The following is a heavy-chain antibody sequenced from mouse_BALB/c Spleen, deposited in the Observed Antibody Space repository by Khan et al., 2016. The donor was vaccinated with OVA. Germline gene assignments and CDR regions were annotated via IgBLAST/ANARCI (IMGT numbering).Heavy chain of an antibody. J-gene: IGHJ1*01. D-gene: IGHD2-1*01. V-gene: IGHV5-17*02. CDR1: GFTFSSFG. CDR3: VRSGGNFHWYFDV. Sequence: EVELVESGGDLVKTGGSLKLSCAASGFTFSSFGMHWVRQAPKKGLEWVAYMSSGSSTIYYVDTVKGRFTISRDNPKNPLFLQMTSLRSEDTAMYYCVRSGGNFHWYFDVWGAGTSVTVSS. CDR2: MSSGSSTI.